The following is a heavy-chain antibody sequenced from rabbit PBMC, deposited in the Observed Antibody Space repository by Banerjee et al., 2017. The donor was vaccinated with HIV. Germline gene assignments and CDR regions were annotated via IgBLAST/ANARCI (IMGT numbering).Heavy chain of an antibody. J-gene: IGHJ3*01. CDR3: ARDGYASSSGYRLDL. V-gene: IGHV1S40*01. Sequence: QSLEESGGDLVKPGASLTLTCTASGFSFSSSYWICWVRQAPGKGLEWIACIYTGDGHTYYATWAKGRFTISKTSSTTVTLQMTSLTAADTATYFCARDGYASSSGYRLDLWGQGTLVTVS. D-gene: IGHD1-1*01. CDR2: IYTGDGHT. CDR1: GFSFSSSYW.